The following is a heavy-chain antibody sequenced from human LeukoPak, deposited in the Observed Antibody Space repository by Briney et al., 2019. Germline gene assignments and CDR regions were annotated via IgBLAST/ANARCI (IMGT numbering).Heavy chain of an antibody. CDR1: GFTFSGSA. J-gene: IGHJ4*02. Sequence: GGSLRLSCAASGFTFSGSAMHWVRQASGKGLEWVGRIRSKANSYATAYAASVKGRFTISRDDSKNTAYLQMNSLKTEDTAVYYCTRYHCSSTSCYPFADYWGQGTLVTVSS. CDR3: TRYHCSSTSCYPFADY. V-gene: IGHV3-73*01. D-gene: IGHD2-2*01. CDR2: IRSKANSYAT.